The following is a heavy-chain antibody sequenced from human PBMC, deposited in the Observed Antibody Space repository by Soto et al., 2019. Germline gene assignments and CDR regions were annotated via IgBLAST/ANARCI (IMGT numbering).Heavy chain of an antibody. D-gene: IGHD5-12*01. Sequence: GGSLRLSCAASGFTFSTYSMNWVRQAPGKGLEWISYISSSRGTIYYADSVRGRFTISRDHAKNSLSLQMNSLRAEDTAVYYCARDPREYSGYDYFDYWGQGTLVTVSS. CDR2: ISSSRGTI. V-gene: IGHV3-48*01. CDR1: GFTFSTYS. J-gene: IGHJ4*02. CDR3: ARDPREYSGYDYFDY.